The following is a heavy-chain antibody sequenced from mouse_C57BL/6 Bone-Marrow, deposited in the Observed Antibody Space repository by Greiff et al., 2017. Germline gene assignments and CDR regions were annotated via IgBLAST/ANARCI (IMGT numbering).Heavy chain of an antibody. Sequence: QVQLRQSGAELVMPGASVKLSCTASGYTFTSYWMHWVKQRPGQGLEWIGEIDPSDSYTNYNQKFKGKSTLTIDKSSSTAYMQLSSLTSEDSAVYCCAGCWFAYWGQGTLVTVSA. CDR2: IDPSDSYT. CDR1: GYTFTSYW. CDR3: AGCWFAY. J-gene: IGHJ3*01. V-gene: IGHV1-69*01.